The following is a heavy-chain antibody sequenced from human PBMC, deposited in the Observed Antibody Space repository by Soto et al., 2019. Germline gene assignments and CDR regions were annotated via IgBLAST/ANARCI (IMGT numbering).Heavy chain of an antibody. CDR2: ITPNNEDT. Sequence: ASVKVSCKTSGFRFTNYGFTWVRQAPGQGLEWMGWITPNNEDTHYAQKFQGRVTMTTDTGTGTVYMELRSLRSDDTAMYYCARRGTGQPSDFWGQGTLVTVSS. D-gene: IGHD1-1*01. CDR3: ARRGTGQPSDF. J-gene: IGHJ4*02. CDR1: GFRFTNYG. V-gene: IGHV1-18*01.